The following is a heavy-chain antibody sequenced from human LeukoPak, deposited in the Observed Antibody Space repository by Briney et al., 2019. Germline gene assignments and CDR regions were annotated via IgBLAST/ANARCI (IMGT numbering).Heavy chain of an antibody. J-gene: IGHJ4*02. CDR3: ARDLGYGGREYYFDY. D-gene: IGHD4-23*01. V-gene: IGHV1-46*01. CDR2: INPSGGST. Sequence: ASVKVSCKASGYTFTSYYMHWVRHAPGQGLEWMGIINPSGGSTSYAQKFQGRVTMTRDTSTSTVYMELSSLRSEDTAVYYCARDLGYGGREYYFDYWGQGTLVTVSS. CDR1: GYTFTSYY.